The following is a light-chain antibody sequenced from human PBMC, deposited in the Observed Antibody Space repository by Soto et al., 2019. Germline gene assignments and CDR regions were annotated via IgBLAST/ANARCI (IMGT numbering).Light chain of an antibody. J-gene: IGKJ5*01. CDR3: QQYENSPIT. CDR2: GAS. V-gene: IGKV3-20*01. Sequence: EIVLTQSPVTLSLSPGERATLSCRASQSVSSSYLAWYQQKPGQAPRLLIYGASSRATGIPDRFSGSGSGTEFTLTINRLEPEDFAVYYCQQYENSPITFGQGTRLEIK. CDR1: QSVSSSY.